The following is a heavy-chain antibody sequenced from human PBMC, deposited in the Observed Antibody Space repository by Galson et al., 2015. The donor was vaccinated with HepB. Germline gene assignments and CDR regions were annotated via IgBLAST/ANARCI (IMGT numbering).Heavy chain of an antibody. CDR2: IWYDGSNK. CDR1: GFTFSSYG. V-gene: IGHV3-33*06. D-gene: IGHD3-22*01. J-gene: IGHJ6*02. Sequence: SLRLSCAASGFTFSSYGMHWVRQAPGKGLGWVAVIWYDGSNKYYADSVKGRFTISRDNSKNTLYLQMNSLRAEDTAVYYCAKEPSKWLGSNLRTWDYGMDVWGQGTTVTVSS. CDR3: AKEPSKWLGSNLRTWDYGMDV.